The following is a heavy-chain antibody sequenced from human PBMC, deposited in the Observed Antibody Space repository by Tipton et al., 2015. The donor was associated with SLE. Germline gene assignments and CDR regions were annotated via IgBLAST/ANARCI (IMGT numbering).Heavy chain of an antibody. CDR2: IHKSGST. CDR1: GGSISTYY. CDR3: ARRHFDTSGYYRGAFDI. D-gene: IGHD3-22*01. V-gene: IGHV4-59*01. J-gene: IGHJ3*02. Sequence: TLSLTCTVSGGSISTYYWSWLRQSPGKGLEWIGYIHKSGSTHYHPSLRGRVSISVDASKNQFSLELISVTAADTAVYDCARRHFDTSGYYRGAFDIWGQGKMVTVSS.